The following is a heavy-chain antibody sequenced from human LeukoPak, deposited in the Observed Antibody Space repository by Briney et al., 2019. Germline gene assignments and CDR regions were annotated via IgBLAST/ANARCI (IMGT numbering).Heavy chain of an antibody. Sequence: PSETLSLTCTVSGHSVTSDFYGGWIRQLPGKGLEWIETIFHSGKTYYNPSLKSRVTISLDKSKNQFSLTMTSVTASDTAVYYCARTRLGVSLPSVLGGGWFDPWGQGTLVTVSS. CDR1: GHSVTSDFY. CDR2: IFHSGKT. V-gene: IGHV4-38-2*02. CDR3: ARTRLGVSLPSVLGGGWFDP. D-gene: IGHD2-8*01. J-gene: IGHJ5*02.